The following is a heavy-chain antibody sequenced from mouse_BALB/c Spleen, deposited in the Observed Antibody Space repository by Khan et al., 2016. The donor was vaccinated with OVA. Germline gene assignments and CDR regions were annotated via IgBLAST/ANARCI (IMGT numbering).Heavy chain of an antibody. CDR2: VDPFSGGT. CDR1: GYSFTSYY. J-gene: IGHJ3*01. Sequence: EVQLQQSGPELMKPGASVKISCKASGYSFTSYYLHWVMQSHGESLEWIGYVDPFSGGTTYNQKFKGKATLTVDKSSSPAYMHLSNLTSEDSAVYYGTRHGYVAWFTYWGQGTLVTVSA. D-gene: IGHD2-2*01. CDR3: TRHGYVAWFTY. V-gene: IGHV1S135*01.